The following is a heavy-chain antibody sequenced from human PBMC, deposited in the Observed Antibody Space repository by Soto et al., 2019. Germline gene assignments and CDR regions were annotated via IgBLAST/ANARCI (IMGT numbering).Heavy chain of an antibody. CDR2: IYYSGST. D-gene: IGHD3-9*01. CDR3: ARGHKRYFDWLETNWFDP. V-gene: IGHV4-31*03. J-gene: IGHJ5*02. Sequence: SETLSLTCTVSGGSISSGGYYWSWIRQHPGKGLEWIGYIYYSGSTYYNPSLKSRVTISVDTSKNQFSLKLSSVTAADTAVYYRARGHKRYFDWLETNWFDPWGQGTLVTVSS. CDR1: GGSISSGGYY.